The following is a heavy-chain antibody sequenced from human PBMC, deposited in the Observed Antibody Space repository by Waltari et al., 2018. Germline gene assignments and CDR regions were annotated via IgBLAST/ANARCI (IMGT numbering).Heavy chain of an antibody. V-gene: IGHV3-23*04. J-gene: IGHJ3*02. CDR1: GFTFSSYA. CDR3: AKELGIEQWLLGAFDI. CDR2: ISGSGGST. D-gene: IGHD6-19*01. Sequence: EVQLVESGGGLVQPGGSLRLSCAASGFTFSSYAMSWVRQAPGKGLEWVSAISGSGGSTYYADSVKGRFTISRDKSKNTLYLQMNSLRAEDTAVYYCAKELGIEQWLLGAFDIWGQGTMVTVSS.